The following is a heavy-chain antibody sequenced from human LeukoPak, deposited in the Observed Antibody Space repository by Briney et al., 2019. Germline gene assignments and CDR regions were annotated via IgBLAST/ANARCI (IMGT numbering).Heavy chain of an antibody. D-gene: IGHD2/OR15-2a*01. V-gene: IGHV4-34*01. Sequence: KPSETLSLTCAVYGGSFSGYYWSWIRQPPGKGLEWIGEIYHSGSTNYNPSLKSRVTISVDKSKNQFSLKLSSVTAADTAVYYCVILPDYYYYMDVWGKGTTVTVSS. CDR1: GGSFSGYY. J-gene: IGHJ6*03. CDR3: VILPDYYYYMDV. CDR2: IYHSGST.